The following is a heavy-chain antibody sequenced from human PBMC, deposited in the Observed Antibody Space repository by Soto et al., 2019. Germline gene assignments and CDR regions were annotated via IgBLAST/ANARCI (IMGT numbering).Heavy chain of an antibody. CDR2: IYHSGTT. D-gene: IGHD6-13*01. V-gene: IGHV4-4*02. Sequence: QVQLQESGPGLVKPSGTLSLTCAVSGDSISSSNWWTWVRQPPGKGLEWIGEIYHSGTTNDSPSLKSRVIISLDKSKNQFALNLNSMTAADTAVYYCARTTALGISSSWYGMDVWGQGTTVTVSS. J-gene: IGHJ6*02. CDR3: ARTTALGISSSWYGMDV. CDR1: GDSISSSNW.